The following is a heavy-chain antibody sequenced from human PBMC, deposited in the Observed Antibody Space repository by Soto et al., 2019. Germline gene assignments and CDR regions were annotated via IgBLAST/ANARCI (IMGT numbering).Heavy chain of an antibody. CDR1: GGSVSSGSYY. D-gene: IGHD6-13*01. V-gene: IGHV4-61*01. Sequence: SETLSLTCTVSGGSVSSGSYYWSWIRQPPGKGLEWIGYIYYSGSTNYNPSLKSRVTISVDTSKNQFSLKLSSVTAADTAVYYCARVEIAAAGRVRFDYWGQGTLVTVSS. CDR2: IYYSGST. CDR3: ARVEIAAAGRVRFDY. J-gene: IGHJ4*02.